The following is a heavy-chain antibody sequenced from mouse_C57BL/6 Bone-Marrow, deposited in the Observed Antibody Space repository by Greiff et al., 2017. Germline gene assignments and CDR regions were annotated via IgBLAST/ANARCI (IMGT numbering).Heavy chain of an antibody. Sequence: EVKLVESGGGLVKPGGSLKLSCAASGFTFSSYAMSWVRQTPEKRLEWVATISDGGSYTYYPDNVKGRFTISRDNAKNNLYLQMSHLKSEDTAMYYCAREGTYVSTWFAYWGQGTLVTVSA. D-gene: IGHD1-1*01. CDR1: GFTFSSYA. V-gene: IGHV5-4*01. J-gene: IGHJ3*01. CDR3: AREGTYVSTWFAY. CDR2: ISDGGSYT.